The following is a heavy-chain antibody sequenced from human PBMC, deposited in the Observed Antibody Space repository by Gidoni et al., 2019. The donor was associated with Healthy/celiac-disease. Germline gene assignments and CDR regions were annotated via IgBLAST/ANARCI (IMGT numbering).Heavy chain of an antibody. Sequence: QLQLQESGPGLVKPSETLSLTCTVSVCSISSSSYYWGWIRQPPGKGLEWIGSIYYSGSTYYNPSLKSRVTISVDTSKNQFSLKLSSVTAADTAVYYCARRSYDSSGYYYHGGHDYWGQGTLVTVSS. D-gene: IGHD3-22*01. J-gene: IGHJ4*02. CDR1: VCSISSSSYY. V-gene: IGHV4-39*01. CDR3: ARRSYDSSGYYYHGGHDY. CDR2: IYYSGST.